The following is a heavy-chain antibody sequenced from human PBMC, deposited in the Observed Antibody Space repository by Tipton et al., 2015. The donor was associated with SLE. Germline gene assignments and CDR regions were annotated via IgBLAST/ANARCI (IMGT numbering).Heavy chain of an antibody. CDR1: GGSISSSSYY. J-gene: IGHJ4*02. D-gene: IGHD3-22*01. CDR3: ARHRSYYYDSSGYYYGFDY. Sequence: TLSLTCTVSGGSISSSSYYWGWIRQPPGKGLEWIGSIYYSGSTYYNPSLKSRVTISVGTSKNQFSLKLSSVTAADTAVYYCARHRSYYYDSSGYYYGFDYWGQGTLVTVSS. V-gene: IGHV4-39*01. CDR2: IYYSGST.